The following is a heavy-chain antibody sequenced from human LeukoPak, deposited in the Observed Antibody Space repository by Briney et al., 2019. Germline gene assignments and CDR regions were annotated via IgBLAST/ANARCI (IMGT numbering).Heavy chain of an antibody. CDR2: IRYDGSNK. CDR1: GFTFSSYG. D-gene: IGHD3-10*01. Sequence: GGSLRLSCAASGFTFSSYGMHWVRQAPGKGLEWVAFIRYDGSNKYYADSVKGRFTISKDNAKNSLYLQMNSLRAEDTAVYYCARALISLVRGATDWFDPWGHGTLVTVSS. J-gene: IGHJ5*02. V-gene: IGHV3-30*02. CDR3: ARALISLVRGATDWFDP.